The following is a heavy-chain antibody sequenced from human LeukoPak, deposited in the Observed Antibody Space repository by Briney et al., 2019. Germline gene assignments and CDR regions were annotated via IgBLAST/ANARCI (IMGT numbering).Heavy chain of an antibody. Sequence: GGSLRLSCAASGFTFDDYGLSWVRQPPGKGLEWVSSIKWNAGSTTYADSVKGRFTISRDTAKNSLYLQMNSLRAEDTALYYCVRVGDWNYPYFDYWGQGTLVTVSS. CDR1: GFTFDDYG. V-gene: IGHV3-20*04. J-gene: IGHJ4*02. CDR2: IKWNAGST. D-gene: IGHD1-7*01. CDR3: VRVGDWNYPYFDY.